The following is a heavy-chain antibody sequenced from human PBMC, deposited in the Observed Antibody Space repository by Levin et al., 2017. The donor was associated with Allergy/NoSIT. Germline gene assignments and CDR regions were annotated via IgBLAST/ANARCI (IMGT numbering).Heavy chain of an antibody. CDR3: AKDGGSSTPANDV. CDR1: GFTFSSYG. Sequence: PGGSLRLSCAASGFTFSSYGMHWVRQAPGKGLEWVAVISYDGSNKYYADSVKGRFTISRDNSKNTLYLQMNSLRAEDTAVYYCAKDGGSSTPANDVWGQGTTVTVSS. V-gene: IGHV3-30*18. CDR2: ISYDGSNK. D-gene: IGHD6-13*01. J-gene: IGHJ6*02.